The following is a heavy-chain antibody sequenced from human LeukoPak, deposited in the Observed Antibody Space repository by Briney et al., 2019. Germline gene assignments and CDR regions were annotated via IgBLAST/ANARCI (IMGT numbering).Heavy chain of an antibody. J-gene: IGHJ6*03. CDR3: ARDGYSSSWYYYYYYYMDV. CDR2: ISPSGGST. Sequence: ASVKVSCKAFGYTFTSNYMHWVRQAPGQGPEWMGVISPSGGSTTYAQKFQGRVTLTRDMSTSTDYLELSSLRSEDTAVYYCARDGYSSSWYYYYYYYMDVWGKGTTVTVSS. V-gene: IGHV1-46*01. CDR1: GYTFTSNY. D-gene: IGHD6-13*01.